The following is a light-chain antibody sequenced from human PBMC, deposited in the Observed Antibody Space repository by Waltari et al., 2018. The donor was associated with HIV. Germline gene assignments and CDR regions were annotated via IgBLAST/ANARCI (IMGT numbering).Light chain of an antibody. CDR3: QQYGSSAPLT. CDR1: QSVSGSH. J-gene: IGKJ4*01. Sequence: EIVLTQSPGALSLSPGERATLSCRASQSVSGSHLAWYQQRPGQAPRLLMYGTSSRATGIPDRFSGSGSGTDFTLTISRLEPEDFAVYYCQQYGSSAPLTFGGGTKVEIK. CDR2: GTS. V-gene: IGKV3-20*01.